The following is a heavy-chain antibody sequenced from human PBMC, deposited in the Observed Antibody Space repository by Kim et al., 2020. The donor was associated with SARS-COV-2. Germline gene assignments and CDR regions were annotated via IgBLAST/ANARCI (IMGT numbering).Heavy chain of an antibody. J-gene: IGHJ6*02. V-gene: IGHV3-30*01. D-gene: IGHD1-26*01. Sequence: ADSGKGRFTISRDNSKNTLYLQMNSLSAEDTAVYYCARGKGGSYYYGMDVWGQGTTVTVSS. CDR3: ARGKGGSYYYGMDV.